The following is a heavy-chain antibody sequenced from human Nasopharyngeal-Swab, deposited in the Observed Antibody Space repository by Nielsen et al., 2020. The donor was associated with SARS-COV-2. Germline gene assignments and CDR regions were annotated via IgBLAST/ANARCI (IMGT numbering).Heavy chain of an antibody. CDR2: INHSGST. Sequence: GSLRLSFAVYGGSFSGYYWSWIRQPPGKGLEWIGEINHSGSTNYNPSLKSRVTISVDTSKNQFSLKLSSVTAADTAVYYCARDGGSGNYYNWGPYYYYGLDVWGQGTTVTVSS. V-gene: IGHV4-34*01. CDR3: ARDGGSGNYYNWGPYYYYGLDV. J-gene: IGHJ6*02. CDR1: GGSFSGYY. D-gene: IGHD3-10*01.